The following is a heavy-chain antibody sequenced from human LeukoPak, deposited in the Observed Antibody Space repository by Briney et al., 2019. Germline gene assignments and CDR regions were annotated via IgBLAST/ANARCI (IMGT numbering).Heavy chain of an antibody. CDR3: ARGGFLEWVLGYMDV. Sequence: ASAKVSCKASGYTFTSYGISWVRQAPGQGLEWMGWVNTYNGNTNFAQKLQGRVTMTADTSTSTAYMELRSLISDDTAVYYCARGGFLEWVLGYMDVWGEGTTVTVSS. V-gene: IGHV1-18*01. J-gene: IGHJ6*03. D-gene: IGHD3-3*01. CDR2: VNTYNGNT. CDR1: GYTFTSYG.